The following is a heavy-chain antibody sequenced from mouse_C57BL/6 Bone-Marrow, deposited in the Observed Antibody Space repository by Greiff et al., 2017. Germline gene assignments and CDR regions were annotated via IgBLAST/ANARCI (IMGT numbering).Heavy chain of an antibody. Sequence: QVQLQQSGAELVRPGTSVKVSCKASGYAFTNYLIEWVKQRPGQGLEWIGVINPGSGGTNYNEKFKGKATLTADKSSSTAYMQLRSLTSEDSAVYFCASKEYGYFDVWGTGTTVTVSS. CDR1: GYAFTNYL. CDR3: ASKEYGYFDV. CDR2: INPGSGGT. V-gene: IGHV1-54*01. J-gene: IGHJ1*03.